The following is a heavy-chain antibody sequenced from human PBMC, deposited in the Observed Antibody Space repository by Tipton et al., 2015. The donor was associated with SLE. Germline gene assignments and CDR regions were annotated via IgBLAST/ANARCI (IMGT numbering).Heavy chain of an antibody. CDR2: IRYDGSNE. V-gene: IGHV3-30*02. Sequence: SLRLSCTASGFTFSGYGMHWVRQAPGKGLEWVAFIRYDGSNESYGDSVKGRCAISRDNSKNTLYLQMNSLRAEDTAVYYCARVRSSSWPYYYYYGMDVWGQGTTVTVSS. J-gene: IGHJ6*02. D-gene: IGHD6-13*01. CDR3: ARVRSSSWPYYYYYGMDV. CDR1: GFTFSGYG.